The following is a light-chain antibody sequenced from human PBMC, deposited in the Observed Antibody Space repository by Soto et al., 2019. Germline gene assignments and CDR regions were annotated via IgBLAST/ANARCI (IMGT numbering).Light chain of an antibody. J-gene: IGKJ4*01. CDR3: QQLNSYPLT. CDR2: AAS. Sequence: DIQLTQSPSFLSASVGGRVTITCRASQGTSSYLAWYQQKPGIAPKLLIYAASTLQSGVPSRFSGSGSGTEFTLTISSLQPEDFATYYCQQLNSYPLTFGGGTKVEIK. V-gene: IGKV1-9*01. CDR1: QGTSSY.